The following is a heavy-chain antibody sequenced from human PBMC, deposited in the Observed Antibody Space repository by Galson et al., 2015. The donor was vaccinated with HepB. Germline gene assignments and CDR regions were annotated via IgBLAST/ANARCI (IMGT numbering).Heavy chain of an antibody. Sequence: SVKVSCKVSGYTLTELSMHWVRQAPGKGLEWMGGFDPEDGGTIYAQKFQGRVTMTEDTSTDTAYMELSSLRSEDTAVYYCATTEFRHSSGWYVFDYWGQGTLVTVSS. D-gene: IGHD6-19*01. V-gene: IGHV1-24*01. CDR1: GYTLTELS. J-gene: IGHJ4*02. CDR3: ATTEFRHSSGWYVFDY. CDR2: FDPEDGGT.